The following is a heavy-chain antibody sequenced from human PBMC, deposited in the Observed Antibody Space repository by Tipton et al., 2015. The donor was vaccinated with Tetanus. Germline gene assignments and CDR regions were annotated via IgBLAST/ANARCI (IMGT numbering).Heavy chain of an antibody. CDR1: GGSMSNNY. J-gene: IGHJ5*02. D-gene: IGHD2-8*02. CDR3: ARATSTGPAYNWFDP. CDR2: IYYSGST. V-gene: IGHV4-59*01. Sequence: TLSLTCTVSGGSMSNNYWSWIRQPPGKGLEWIGYIYYSGSTNYNPSLKSRVTISVDTSKNQFSLKLSSVTAADTAVYYCARATSTGPAYNWFDPWGQGTLVTVSS.